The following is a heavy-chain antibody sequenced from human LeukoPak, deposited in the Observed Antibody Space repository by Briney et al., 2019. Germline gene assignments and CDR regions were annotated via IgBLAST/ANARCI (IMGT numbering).Heavy chain of an antibody. CDR1: GYTFFYYG. D-gene: IGHD2-15*01. CDR2: ISVDNGKT. J-gene: IGHJ4*02. CDR3: ARVDCSGDSCYSAGY. V-gene: IGHV1-18*01. Sequence: ASVKVSCKASGYTFFYYGVTWVRQVPGQGLEWMGWISVDNGKTNYAQKLQGRVTLTTDISTSTAYMELRSLRSDDTAVYYCARVDCSGDSCYSAGYWGQGTLVAVSS.